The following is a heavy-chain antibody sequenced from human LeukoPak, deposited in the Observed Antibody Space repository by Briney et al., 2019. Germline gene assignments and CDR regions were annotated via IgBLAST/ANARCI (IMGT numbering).Heavy chain of an antibody. Sequence: GRSLRLSCAASGFTFSSYGMHWVRQAPGKGLEWVTVIWYDGSNKYYADSVKGRFTISRDNSKNTLYLQMNSLRAEDTAVYYCAKDAAAAGTYYMDVWGKGTTVTVSS. CDR1: GFTFSSYG. D-gene: IGHD6-13*01. CDR2: IWYDGSNK. CDR3: AKDAAAAGTYYMDV. J-gene: IGHJ6*03. V-gene: IGHV3-33*06.